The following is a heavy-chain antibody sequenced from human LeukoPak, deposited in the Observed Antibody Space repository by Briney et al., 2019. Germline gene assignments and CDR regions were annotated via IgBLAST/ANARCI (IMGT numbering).Heavy chain of an antibody. V-gene: IGHV3-74*01. CDR1: GFTFSSYW. D-gene: IGHD3-10*01. J-gene: IGHJ5*02. CDR3: ATELLWFGELGA. CDR2: INSDGSST. Sequence: GGSLRLSCAASGFTFSSYWMHWVRQAPGKGLVWVSRINSDGSSTSYADSVKGRFTISRDNAKNTLYLQMNSLRAEDTAVYYCATELLWFGELGAWGQGTLVTVSS.